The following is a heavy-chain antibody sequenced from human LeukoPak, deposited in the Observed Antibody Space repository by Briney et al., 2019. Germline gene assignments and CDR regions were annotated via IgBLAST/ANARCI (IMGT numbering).Heavy chain of an antibody. V-gene: IGHV4-34*01. Sequence: SETLSLTCAVYGGSFSGYYWSWIRQPPGKGLEWIGEINHSGSTNYDPSLKSRVTISVDTSKNQFSLKLSSVTAADTAVYYCARGPTLDIVVVPAAHNWFDPWGQGTLVTVSS. CDR1: GGSFSGYY. CDR2: INHSGST. CDR3: ARGPTLDIVVVPAAHNWFDP. D-gene: IGHD2-2*03. J-gene: IGHJ5*02.